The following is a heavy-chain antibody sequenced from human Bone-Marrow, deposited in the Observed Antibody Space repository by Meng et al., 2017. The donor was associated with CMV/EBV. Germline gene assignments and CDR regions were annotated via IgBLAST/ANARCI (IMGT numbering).Heavy chain of an antibody. CDR3: ANRYRGYEDVWYFES. V-gene: IGHV3-30*02. CDR1: GFTFSSYG. D-gene: IGHD5-12*01. Sequence: GESLKISCAASGFTFSSYGMHWVRQAPGKGLEWVAFIRYDGSNKYYADSVKGRFTISRDNSKNTLYLQMNSLRAEDTAVYYCANRYRGYEDVWYFESWGQGTLVTVSS. J-gene: IGHJ4*02. CDR2: IRYDGSNK.